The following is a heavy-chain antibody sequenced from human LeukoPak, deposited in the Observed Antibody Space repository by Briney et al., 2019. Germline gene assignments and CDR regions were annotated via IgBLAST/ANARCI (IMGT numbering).Heavy chain of an antibody. CDR3: APSPYYYESSGYSA. CDR2: ISSNGGST. Sequence: TGGSLRLSCSASGFTFSSYAMHWVRQAPGKGLEYVSAISSNGGSTYYADSVKGRFTISRDNSKNTLYLQMSSLRAEDTAVYYCAPSPYYYESSGYSAWGQGTLVTVSS. D-gene: IGHD3-22*01. V-gene: IGHV3-64D*06. J-gene: IGHJ5*02. CDR1: GFTFSSYA.